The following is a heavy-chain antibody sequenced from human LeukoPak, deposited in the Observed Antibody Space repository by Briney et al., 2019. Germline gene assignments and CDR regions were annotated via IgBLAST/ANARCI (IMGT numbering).Heavy chain of an antibody. CDR3: ARGPSRIVGDIRFFDY. Sequence: KPSETLSLMCAVYGGSFSGYYWSWITHPPAKGREWMGEITHSETTNYNTSLKSRITISVDTSSNHFSLKPSQVTDADTALYYCARGPSRIVGDIRFFDYWGQGTLVTVSS. D-gene: IGHD1-26*01. V-gene: IGHV4-34*01. CDR1: GGSFSGYY. CDR2: ITHSETT. J-gene: IGHJ4*02.